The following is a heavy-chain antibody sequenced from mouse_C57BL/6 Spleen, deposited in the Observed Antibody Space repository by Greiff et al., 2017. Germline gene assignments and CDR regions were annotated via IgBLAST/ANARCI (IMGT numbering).Heavy chain of an antibody. D-gene: IGHD1-1*01. Sequence: QVQLQQPGAELVRPGSSVKLSCKASGYTFTSYWMDWVKQRPGQGLEWIGNIYPSDSETHYNQKFKDKATLTVDKSSSTAYMQLSSLTSGDSAVYYGARRYGLDYWGQGTTLPVSS. CDR3: ARRYGLDY. CDR2: IYPSDSET. V-gene: IGHV1-61*01. CDR1: GYTFTSYW. J-gene: IGHJ2*01.